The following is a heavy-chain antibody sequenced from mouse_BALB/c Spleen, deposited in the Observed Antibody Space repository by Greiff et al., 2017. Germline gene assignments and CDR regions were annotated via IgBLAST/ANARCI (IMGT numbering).Heavy chain of an antibody. D-gene: IGHD2-14*01. V-gene: IGHV5-6-5*01. CDR1: GFTFSSYA. Sequence: EVKLMESGGGLVKPGGSLKLSCAASGFTFSSYAMSWVRQTPEKRLEWVASISSGGSTYYPDSVKGRFTISRDNARNILYLQMSSLRSEDTAMYYCAYAYYRYDWFAYWGQGTLVTVSA. CDR3: AYAYYRYDWFAY. J-gene: IGHJ3*01. CDR2: ISSGGST.